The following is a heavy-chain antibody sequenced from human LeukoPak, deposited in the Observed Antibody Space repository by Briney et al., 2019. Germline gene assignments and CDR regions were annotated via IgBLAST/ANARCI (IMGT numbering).Heavy chain of an antibody. CDR2: INHSGNT. Sequence: PSEPLSLTCAVYGGSFSGYNWSWIRQPPGKGLEWIGEINHSGNTNYNPSLKGRVTIPVDTSKNQFSLKLSSVTAADTAVYYCASGRGVVVPAAIRFYYYYYMDVWGKGTMVTVSS. CDR1: GGSFSGYN. CDR3: ASGRGVVVPAAIRFYYYYYMDV. D-gene: IGHD2-2*02. V-gene: IGHV4-34*01. J-gene: IGHJ6*03.